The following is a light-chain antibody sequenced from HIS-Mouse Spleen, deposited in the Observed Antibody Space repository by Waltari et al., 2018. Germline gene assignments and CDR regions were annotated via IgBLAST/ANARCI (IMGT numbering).Light chain of an antibody. Sequence: EIVMTQSPATLSVSPGERATLSCRASQRVSSNLAWYQQKPGQAPRLLIYGPSTRPTGIAARFSGSGSGKEFTLTISSLQSEDFAVYYCQQYNNWPPYTFGQGTKLEIK. V-gene: IGKV3-15*01. CDR3: QQYNNWPPYT. J-gene: IGKJ2*01. CDR2: GPS. CDR1: QRVSSN.